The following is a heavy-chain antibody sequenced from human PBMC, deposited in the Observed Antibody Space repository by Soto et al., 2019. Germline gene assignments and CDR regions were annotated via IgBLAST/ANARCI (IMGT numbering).Heavy chain of an antibody. V-gene: IGHV4-59*12. J-gene: IGHJ5*02. D-gene: IGHD6-25*01. CDR2: IYYSGST. CDR3: ARTLSALSWYDP. CDR1: GGSISSYY. Sequence: SETLSLTCTVSGGSISSYYWSWIRQPPGKGLEWIGYIYYSGSTNYNPSLKSRLTISVETSKNQFSLKLSSVTAADTAVYYCARTLSALSWYDPWGQGTLVTVSS.